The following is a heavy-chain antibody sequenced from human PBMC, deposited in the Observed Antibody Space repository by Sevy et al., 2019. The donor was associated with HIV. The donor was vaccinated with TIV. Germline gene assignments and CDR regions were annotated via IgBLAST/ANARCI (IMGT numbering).Heavy chain of an antibody. J-gene: IGHJ4*02. D-gene: IGHD5-18*01. Sequence: GGSLRLSCAASGFTFRNYDMHWVRQAPGKGLEYVSAISSNGGSTYYADSVKGRFTISRDNSKNTLYLQMGSLRAEDMAVYYCAREGVGGYSYSLDYWGQGTLVTVSS. CDR3: AREGVGGYSYSLDY. CDR2: ISSNGGST. V-gene: IGHV3-64*02. CDR1: GFTFRNYD.